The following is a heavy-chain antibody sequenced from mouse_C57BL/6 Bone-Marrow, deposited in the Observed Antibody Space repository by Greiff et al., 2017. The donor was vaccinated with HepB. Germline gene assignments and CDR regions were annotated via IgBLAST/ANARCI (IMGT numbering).Heavy chain of an antibody. V-gene: IGHV1-82*01. Sequence: VQLQQSGPELVKPGASVKISCKASGYAFSSSWMNRVKQRPGKGLEWIGRIYPGDGDTNYNGKFKGKATLTADKSSSTAYMQLSSLTSEDSAVYFCGREGGGDYWGQGTTLTVSS. J-gene: IGHJ2*01. CDR2: IYPGDGDT. D-gene: IGHD1-1*02. CDR3: GREGGGDY. CDR1: GYAFSSSW.